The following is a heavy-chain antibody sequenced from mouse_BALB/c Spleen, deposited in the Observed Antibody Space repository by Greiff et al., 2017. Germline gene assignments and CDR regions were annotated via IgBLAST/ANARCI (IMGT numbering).Heavy chain of an antibody. CDR3: ARGSSLWYFDV. J-gene: IGHJ1*01. CDR1: GYSITSDYA. CDR2: ISYSGST. D-gene: IGHD1-1*01. V-gene: IGHV3-2*02. Sequence: VQLKESGPGLVKPSQSLSLTCTVTGYSITSDYAWNWIRQFPGNKLEWMGYISYSGSTSYNPSLKSRISITRDTSKNQFFLQLNSVTTEDTATYYCARGSSLWYFDVWGAGTTVTVSS.